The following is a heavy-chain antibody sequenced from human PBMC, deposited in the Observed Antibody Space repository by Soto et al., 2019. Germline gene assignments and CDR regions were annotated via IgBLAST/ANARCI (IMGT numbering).Heavy chain of an antibody. CDR3: ARNWSASGMDV. J-gene: IGHJ6*02. D-gene: IGHD1-1*01. V-gene: IGHV1-18*04. CDR1: GYIFTSYG. CDR2: ISIYQNYN. Sequence: ASVKVSCKASGYIFTSYGISWVRQAPGQGLEWMGWISIYQNYNHSAQKFQGRVTLTADTSTTTAYMELRSLTSDDTAVYYCARNWSASGMDVWGQGTTVTVSS.